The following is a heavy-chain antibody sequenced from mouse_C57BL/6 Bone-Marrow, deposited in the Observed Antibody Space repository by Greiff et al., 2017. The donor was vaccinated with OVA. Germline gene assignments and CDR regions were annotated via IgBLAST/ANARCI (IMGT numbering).Heavy chain of an antibody. CDR1: GYAFTNYL. V-gene: IGHV1-54*01. Sequence: QVQLQQSGAELVRPGTSVKVSCKASGYAFTNYLIEWVKQRPGQGLEWIGVINPGSGGTNYNEKFKGKATLTADKSSSTAYMQLSSLTSEDSAVYFCARHYGSGYKDYWGQGTTLTVSS. J-gene: IGHJ2*01. D-gene: IGHD1-1*01. CDR2: INPGSGGT. CDR3: ARHYGSGYKDY.